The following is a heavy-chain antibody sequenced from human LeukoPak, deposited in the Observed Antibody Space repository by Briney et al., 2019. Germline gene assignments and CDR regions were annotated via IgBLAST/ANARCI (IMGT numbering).Heavy chain of an antibody. J-gene: IGHJ4*02. CDR1: GGSISSDY. CDR3: ARRSSSWYAFDY. D-gene: IGHD6-13*01. Sequence: SETLSLTCTVSGGSISSDYWTWIRQSPGKGLEWIGYIYYSGTTNYNPSLNSRVTISVDTSKSQFSLKLSSVTAADTAVYYCARRSSSWYAFDYWGQGTLVTVSS. CDR2: IYYSGTT. V-gene: IGHV4-59*08.